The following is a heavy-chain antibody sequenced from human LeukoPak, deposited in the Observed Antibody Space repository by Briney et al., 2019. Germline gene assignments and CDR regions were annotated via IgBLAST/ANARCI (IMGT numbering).Heavy chain of an antibody. CDR3: ASCSSTSCAFLGAFDI. CDR1: GGSISSYY. J-gene: IGHJ3*02. Sequence: TSETLSLTCTVSGGSISSYYWSRIRQPAGKGLEWIGRIYTSGSTNYNPSLKSRVTMSVDTSKNQFSLKLSSVTAADTAVYYCASCSSTSCAFLGAFDIWGQGTMVTVSS. V-gene: IGHV4-4*07. CDR2: IYTSGST. D-gene: IGHD2-2*01.